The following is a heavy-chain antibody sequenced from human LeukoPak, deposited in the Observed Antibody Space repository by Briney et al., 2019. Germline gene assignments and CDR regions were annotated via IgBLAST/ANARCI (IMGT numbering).Heavy chain of an antibody. CDR1: GFTFSSYA. CDR2: ISGSGDNT. D-gene: IGHD3-22*01. J-gene: IGHJ4*02. Sequence: HPGGSLRLSCAASGFTFSSYAMSWVRQAPGKGLEWVSGISGSGDNTYYADSVKGRFTISRDNPKNTLYVQVNSLGTEDTAAYYCAKGSYYDSSGSFYFDYWGQGTLVTVSS. V-gene: IGHV3-23*01. CDR3: AKGSYYDSSGSFYFDY.